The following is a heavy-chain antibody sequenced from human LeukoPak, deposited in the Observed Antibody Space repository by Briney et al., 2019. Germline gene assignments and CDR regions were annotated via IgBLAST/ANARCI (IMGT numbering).Heavy chain of an antibody. V-gene: IGHV3-23*01. CDR2: ISGSGGST. CDR1: GFTFSSYS. Sequence: GGSLRLSCAASGFTFSSYSMSWVRQAPGKGLEWVSAISGSGGSTYYADSVKGRFTISRDNSKNTLYLQMNSLRAEDTAVYYCAKMGLYYDFWSGYQFDYWGQGTLVTVSS. J-gene: IGHJ4*02. CDR3: AKMGLYYDFWSGYQFDY. D-gene: IGHD3-3*01.